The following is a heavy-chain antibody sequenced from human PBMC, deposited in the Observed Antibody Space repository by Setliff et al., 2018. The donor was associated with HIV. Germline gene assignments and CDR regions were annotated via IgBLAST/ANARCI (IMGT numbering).Heavy chain of an antibody. CDR2: IIPMYGVT. CDR1: GGTFSSYV. J-gene: IGHJ5*02. V-gene: IGHV1-69*05. Sequence: ASVKVSCKASGGTFSSYVISWVRQAPGQGPEWMGGIIPMYGVTNYAQKFQGRVTITTDESTSTAYMELSSLRSEDTAVYYCALPYCSGGNCWSSASLPPAGWFDPWGQGALVTVSS. D-gene: IGHD2-15*01. CDR3: ALPYCSGGNCWSSASLPPAGWFDP.